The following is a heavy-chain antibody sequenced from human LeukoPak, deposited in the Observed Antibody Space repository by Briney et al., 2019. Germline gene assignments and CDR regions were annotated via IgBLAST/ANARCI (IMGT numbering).Heavy chain of an antibody. D-gene: IGHD2-8*01. V-gene: IGHV1-46*03. CDR2: INPSGGST. CDR1: GYTFTSYY. J-gene: IGHJ4*02. CDR3: AGSLGYCTSNVCYLKY. Sequence: AAVKVSCKSSGYTFTSYYIHWVRQAPGQGLEWMGIINPSGGSTSYAQKFQGRVTTTRDMSTSTVYMELSSLRSEDTAVYYCAGSLGYCTSNVCYLKYWGQGTLVTVSS.